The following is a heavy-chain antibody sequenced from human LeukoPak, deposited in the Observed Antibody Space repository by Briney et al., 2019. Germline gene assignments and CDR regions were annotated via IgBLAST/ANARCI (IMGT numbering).Heavy chain of an antibody. CDR3: ASAREYCGSAECYEYFQH. D-gene: IGHD2-21*01. CDR2: ISSSSSYI. J-gene: IGHJ1*01. Sequence: GGSLRLSCAASGFTFSSYSMNWVRQAPGKGLEWVSSISSSSSYIYYADSVKGRFTISRDNAKNSLYLQMNSLRAEDTALYFCASAREYCGSAECYEYFQHWGQGTLVIVSS. V-gene: IGHV3-21*04. CDR1: GFTFSSYS.